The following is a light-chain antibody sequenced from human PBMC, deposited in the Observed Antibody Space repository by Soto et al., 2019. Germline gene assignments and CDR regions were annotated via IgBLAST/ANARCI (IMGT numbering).Light chain of an antibody. CDR3: SSYTSSSTVV. Sequence: QSALTQPRSVSGSPGQSVTISCTGTSSNVGGYNYVSWYQQHPGKAPKVMIYEVTNRPSGVSNRFSGYKSVNTASLTISGLQAEDEADYFCSSYTSSSTVVFGGGTKLTVL. J-gene: IGLJ2*01. V-gene: IGLV2-14*01. CDR2: EVT. CDR1: SSNVGGYNY.